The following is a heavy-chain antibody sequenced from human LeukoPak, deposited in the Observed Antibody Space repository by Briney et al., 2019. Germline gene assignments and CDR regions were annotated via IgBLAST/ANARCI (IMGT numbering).Heavy chain of an antibody. D-gene: IGHD5-12*01. CDR3: ARGEDAVATIFYYYYYGMDV. Sequence: PSETLSLTCAVYGGSFSGYYWSWIRQPPGKGLEWIGEINHSGSTNYNPSLKSRVTISVDTSKNQFSLKLSSVIAADTAVYYCARGEDAVATIFYYYYYGMDVWGKGTTVTVSS. CDR1: GGSFSGYY. CDR2: INHSGST. J-gene: IGHJ6*04. V-gene: IGHV4-34*01.